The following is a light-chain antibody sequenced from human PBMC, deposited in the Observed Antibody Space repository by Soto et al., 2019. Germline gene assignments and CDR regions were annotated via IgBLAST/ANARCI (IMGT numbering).Light chain of an antibody. V-gene: IGLV3-21*04. CDR2: YDT. CDR3: QVWDSSSDHVV. J-gene: IGLJ2*01. Sequence: SYELTQPPSVSVAPGKTARITCVGNNIRSKSVHWYRQKPGQAPVMVIYYDTDRPSGIPERFSGSNSGNTATLTISWVEAGDEADYYCQVWDSSSDHVVFGGGTQLTVL. CDR1: NIRSKS.